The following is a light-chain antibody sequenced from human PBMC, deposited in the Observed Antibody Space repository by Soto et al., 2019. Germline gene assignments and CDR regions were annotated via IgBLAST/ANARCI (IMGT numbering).Light chain of an antibody. J-gene: IGLJ1*01. V-gene: IGLV2-14*01. CDR3: SSYTSSSTDV. CDR2: DVS. Sequence: QSVLTQPTSVFGSPGQSSTISCTGTSSDVGAYNFVSWYQQDPGKAAKLMIYDVSSRPSGVSNSFSGSKSGHTASLTISGLQAEDEADYYCSSYTSSSTDVFGTGTKLTVL. CDR1: SSDVGAYNF.